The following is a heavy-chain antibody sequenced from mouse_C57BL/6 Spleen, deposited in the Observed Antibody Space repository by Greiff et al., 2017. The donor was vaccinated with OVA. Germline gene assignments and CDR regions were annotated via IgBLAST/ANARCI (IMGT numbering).Heavy chain of an antibody. CDR2: IYPGDGDT. Sequence: VQLQQSGPELVKPGASVKISCKASGYAFSSSWMNWVKQRPGKGLEWIGRIYPGDGDTNYNGKFKGKATLTADKSSSTAYMQLSSLTSEDSAVYFCARENTVVATYWYFDVWGTGTTVTVSS. CDR1: GYAFSSSW. V-gene: IGHV1-82*01. J-gene: IGHJ1*03. D-gene: IGHD1-1*01. CDR3: ARENTVVATYWYFDV.